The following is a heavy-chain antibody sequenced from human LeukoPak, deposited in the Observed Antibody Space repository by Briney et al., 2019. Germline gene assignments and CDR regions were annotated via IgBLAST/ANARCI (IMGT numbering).Heavy chain of an antibody. V-gene: IGHV4-39*02. CDR1: GGSISSSSYY. Sequence: SETLSLTCTVSGGSISSSSYYWGWIRQPPGKGLEWIGSIYYSGSTYYNASLKSRVTISVDTSKNQFSLKLSSVTAVDTAVYYCAGDYYGSGRLGDWGQGTLVTVSS. J-gene: IGHJ4*02. D-gene: IGHD3-10*01. CDR2: IYYSGST. CDR3: AGDYYGSGRLGD.